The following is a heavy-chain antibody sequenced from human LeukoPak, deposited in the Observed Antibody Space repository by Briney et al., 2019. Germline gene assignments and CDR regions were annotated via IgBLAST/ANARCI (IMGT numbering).Heavy chain of an antibody. Sequence: SLRLSCAASGFTFDDYAMHWVRQAPGKGLEWVSGISWNSGSIGYADSVEGRFTISRDNAKNSLYLQMNSLRAEDTALYYCAKDMSIAVAGLVDYWGQGTLVTVSS. J-gene: IGHJ4*02. CDR2: ISWNSGSI. CDR3: AKDMSIAVAGLVDY. V-gene: IGHV3-9*01. CDR1: GFTFDDYA. D-gene: IGHD6-19*01.